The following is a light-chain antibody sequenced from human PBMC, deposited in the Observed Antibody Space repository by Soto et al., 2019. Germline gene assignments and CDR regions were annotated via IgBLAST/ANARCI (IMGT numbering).Light chain of an antibody. CDR3: EQYGAVPRT. V-gene: IGKV3-20*01. CDR1: HDVNNRY. CDR2: GVT. Sequence: VLLTQSPGTLSLSPGERATLSCRASHDVNNRYFAWYQQKPGQAPRLLIYGVTSRATGIPDRFSGSGSGPDFTLTISRLEPEEFAVYYCEQYGAVPRTFGQGTKLEIK. J-gene: IGKJ2*01.